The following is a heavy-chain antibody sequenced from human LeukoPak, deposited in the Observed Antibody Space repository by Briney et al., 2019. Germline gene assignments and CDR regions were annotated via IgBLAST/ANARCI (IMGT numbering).Heavy chain of an antibody. CDR3: ARERAATDAFDI. CDR1: GFTFSSYP. D-gene: IGHD2-15*01. CDR2: ISYDGRRK. J-gene: IGHJ3*02. V-gene: IGHV3-30*04. Sequence: PGGSLRLSCAASGFTFSSYPMHWVRQAPGKGLEWLTVISYDGRRKYYADSVKGRFTISRDNSKNTLSLQVDSLRPEDTAVYFCARERAATDAFDIWGQGTLVIVSS.